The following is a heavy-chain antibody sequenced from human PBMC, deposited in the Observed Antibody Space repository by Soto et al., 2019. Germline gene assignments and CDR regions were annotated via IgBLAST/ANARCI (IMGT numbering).Heavy chain of an antibody. J-gene: IGHJ5*02. CDR3: AGDGSRDSNWFDP. Sequence: QVQLVQSGAEAKKPGASVKVSCKASGYTFTDFSMHWVRQAPGQRLQWMGWINADNGHTKYSQKFQGRVTISRDTSASTAYMELRSLRSEDTAVYYCAGDGSRDSNWFDPWGQGTLVIVSS. CDR2: INADNGHT. D-gene: IGHD6-13*01. CDR1: GYTFTDFS. V-gene: IGHV1-3*01.